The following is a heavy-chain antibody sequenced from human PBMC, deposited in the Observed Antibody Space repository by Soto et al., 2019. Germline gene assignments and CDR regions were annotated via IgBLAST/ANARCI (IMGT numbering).Heavy chain of an antibody. CDR2: INAGNGNT. J-gene: IGHJ4*02. CDR3: ARGYDFWSGYYTNC. Sequence: EASVKVSCKASGYTFTSYAMHWVRQAPGQRLEWMGWINAGNGNTKYSQKFQGRVTITRDTSASTAYVELSSLRSEDTAVYYCARGYDFWSGYYTNCWGQGTLVTVSS. CDR1: GYTFTSYA. V-gene: IGHV1-3*01. D-gene: IGHD3-3*01.